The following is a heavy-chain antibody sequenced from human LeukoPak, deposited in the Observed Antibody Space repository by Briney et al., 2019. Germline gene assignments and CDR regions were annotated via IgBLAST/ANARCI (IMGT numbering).Heavy chain of an antibody. D-gene: IGHD2-8*01. J-gene: IGHJ4*02. CDR1: GSTYSSYA. CDR2: ISDSGGST. CDR3: ATTYCTNGVCYPFDY. Sequence: GGSLRLSCAASGSTYSSYAMSWVRQAPGKGLEWVSAISDSGGSTCYADSVKGRFTISRDNSKNTLYLQMNSLRAEDTAVYYCATTYCTNGVCYPFDYWGERTLVTVSS. V-gene: IGHV3-23*01.